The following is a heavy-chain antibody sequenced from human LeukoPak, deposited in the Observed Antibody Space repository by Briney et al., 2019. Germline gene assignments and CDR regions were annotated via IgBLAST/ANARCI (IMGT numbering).Heavy chain of an antibody. Sequence: GGSLRLSCAASGFTFSSYSMNWVRQAPGKGLEWVSYISSSGSTIYYADSVKGRFTISRDNAKNSLYLQMNSLRAEDTAVYYCARESTVTPFDYWGQGTLVTVSS. D-gene: IGHD4-17*01. J-gene: IGHJ4*02. CDR3: ARESTVTPFDY. CDR1: GFTFSSYS. V-gene: IGHV3-48*04. CDR2: ISSSGSTI.